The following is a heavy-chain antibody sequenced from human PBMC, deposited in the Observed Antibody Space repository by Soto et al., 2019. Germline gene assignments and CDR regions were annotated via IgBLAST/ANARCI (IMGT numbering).Heavy chain of an antibody. Sequence: VQLVESGGGLVKPGGSLRLSCAASGFTFSSYSMNWVRQAPGKGLEWVSSISSSSSYIYYADSVKGRFTISRDNAKNSLYLQMNSLRAEDTAVYYCARGWYSSSSAPVGWGQGTLVTVSS. CDR2: ISSSSSYI. CDR1: GFTFSSYS. D-gene: IGHD6-6*01. V-gene: IGHV3-21*01. J-gene: IGHJ4*02. CDR3: ARGWYSSSSAPVG.